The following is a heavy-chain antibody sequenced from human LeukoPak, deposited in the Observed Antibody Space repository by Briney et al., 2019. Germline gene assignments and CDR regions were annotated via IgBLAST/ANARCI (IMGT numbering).Heavy chain of an antibody. Sequence: GGSLRLSCAASGFTFSTYGMLWVRQAPGKGLEWVAVISFDGSIGYYADSVKGRFTISRDNSRNTLYLQMNSLRPEDTAVYYCAKGPRDWYFDLWGRGTLVTVSS. CDR3: AKGPRDWYFDL. CDR1: GFTFSTYG. CDR2: ISFDGSIG. V-gene: IGHV3-30*18. J-gene: IGHJ2*01.